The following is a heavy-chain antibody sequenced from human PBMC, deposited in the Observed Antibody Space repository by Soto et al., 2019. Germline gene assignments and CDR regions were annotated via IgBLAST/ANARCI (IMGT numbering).Heavy chain of an antibody. Sequence: ASVKLSCTASGYSFTSYGISWVRQAPGQGLEWMGWISAYNGNTNYAQKPQGRVTMTTDTSTSTAYMELRSLRSDDTAVYYCARDAHYYDSSGHNWFDPWGQGTLVTVSS. D-gene: IGHD3-22*01. CDR1: GYSFTSYG. J-gene: IGHJ5*02. CDR3: ARDAHYYDSSGHNWFDP. CDR2: ISAYNGNT. V-gene: IGHV1-18*01.